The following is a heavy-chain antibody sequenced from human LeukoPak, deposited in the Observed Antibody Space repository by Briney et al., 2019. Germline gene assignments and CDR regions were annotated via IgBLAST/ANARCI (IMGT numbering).Heavy chain of an antibody. CDR1: GFTFSSYS. D-gene: IGHD2/OR15-2a*01. V-gene: IGHV3-21*04. CDR3: AKGFAVWNSGKLNFDY. J-gene: IGHJ4*02. Sequence: GGSLRLSCAASGFTFSSYSMNWVRQAPGRGREGVSSISSSSSYIYYADSVKGRFTISRDNAKNSLYLQMNSLRAEDTAVYYCAKGFAVWNSGKLNFDYWGQGTLVTVSA. CDR2: ISSSSSYI.